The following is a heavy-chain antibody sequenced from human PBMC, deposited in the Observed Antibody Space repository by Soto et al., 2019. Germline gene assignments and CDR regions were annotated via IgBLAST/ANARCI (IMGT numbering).Heavy chain of an antibody. CDR3: AKGQEATIVD. D-gene: IGHD5-12*01. V-gene: IGHV3-23*01. CDR1: GFTFSSYA. CDR2: ISGSGGST. Sequence: EVQLLESGGGLVQPGGSLRLSCAASGFTFSSYAMSWVRQAPGKGLEWVSAISGSGGSTYYADYVKGRFTISRDNSKNTLYLQMNSLSAADTAVYYGAKGQEATIVDWGQGTLVTVSS. J-gene: IGHJ4*02.